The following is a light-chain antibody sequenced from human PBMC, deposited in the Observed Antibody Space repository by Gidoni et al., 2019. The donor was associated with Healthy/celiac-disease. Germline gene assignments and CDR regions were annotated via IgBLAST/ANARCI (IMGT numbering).Light chain of an antibody. CDR3: QQLNSYSIFT. J-gene: IGKJ3*01. Sequence: DIQLTQSPSFLSASVGDRVTITCRASQGISSYLAWYQQKPGKDPKLLIYAASTLQSGVPSRFSGSGSGTEFTLTISSLQPEDFATYYCQQLNSYSIFTFGPGTKVDIK. CDR2: AAS. V-gene: IGKV1-9*01. CDR1: QGISSY.